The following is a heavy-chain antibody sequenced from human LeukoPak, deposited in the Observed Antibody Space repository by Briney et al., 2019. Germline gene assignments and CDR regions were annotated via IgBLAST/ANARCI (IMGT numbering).Heavy chain of an antibody. CDR1: GYSFTSYW. D-gene: IGHD3-10*01. J-gene: IGHJ5*02. CDR2: IDPSDSYT. CDR3: ARHLMVRGVPYWFDP. V-gene: IGHV5-10-1*01. Sequence: GESLKISCKGSGYSFTSYWISWVRRMPGKGLEWMGRIDPSDSYTNYSPSFQGHVTISADKSISTAYLQWSSLKASDTAMYYCARHLMVRGVPYWFDPWGQGTLVTVSS.